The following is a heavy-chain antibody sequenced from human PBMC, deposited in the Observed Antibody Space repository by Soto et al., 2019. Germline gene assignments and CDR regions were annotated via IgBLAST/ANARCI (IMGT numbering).Heavy chain of an antibody. D-gene: IGHD2-8*02. CDR3: ARDKSTGHFDY. Sequence: QVQLQQWGAGLLKPSETLSLTCAVYGGSFSGYYWTWIRQPPGTGLEWIGEINHSGSTSYNPALNCRGTISGDTSKNPFSLTLTSVTAADTAVYYCARDKSTGHFDYWGQGTLVTVSS. V-gene: IGHV4-34*01. CDR2: INHSGST. CDR1: GGSFSGYY. J-gene: IGHJ4*02.